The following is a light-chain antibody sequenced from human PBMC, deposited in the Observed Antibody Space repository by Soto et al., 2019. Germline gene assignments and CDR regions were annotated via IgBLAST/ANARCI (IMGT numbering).Light chain of an antibody. CDR2: GAS. CDR1: QSISDT. Sequence: EIVMTQSPVTLSVSPGGRATLSCRASQSISDTLAWYQQKPGQAPRLLIHGASTRAPGFPARFSGSGSGTDFTLTISSLQSEDFAVYSCQQYGFSPITFGQGTRLEIK. V-gene: IGKV3-15*01. CDR3: QQYGFSPIT. J-gene: IGKJ5*01.